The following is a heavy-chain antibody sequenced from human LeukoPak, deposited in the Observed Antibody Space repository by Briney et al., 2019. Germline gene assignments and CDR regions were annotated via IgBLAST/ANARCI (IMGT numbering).Heavy chain of an antibody. V-gene: IGHV4-59*08. Sequence: PSETPSLTCTVSGGSISSYYWSWIRQPPGKGLEWIGYIYYSGSTNYNPSLKSRVTISVDTSKNQFSLKLSSVTAADTAVYYCARHLSRYSGSFNFDYWGQGTLVTVSS. CDR1: GGSISSYY. CDR3: ARHLSRYSGSFNFDY. D-gene: IGHD1-26*01. CDR2: IYYSGST. J-gene: IGHJ4*02.